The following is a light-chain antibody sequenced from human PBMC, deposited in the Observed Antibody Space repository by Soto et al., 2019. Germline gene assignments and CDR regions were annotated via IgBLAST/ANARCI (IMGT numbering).Light chain of an antibody. CDR1: QSIGNY. J-gene: IGKJ4*01. V-gene: IGKV3-15*01. Sequence: EVVLTQSPATLSLSPGEGATLSCRASQSIGNYLAWYQQKPGQAPRLLIYGTSARATGIPARFSGSGSGTESTLTISSLQSEDFALYYCQQYKEWPLTFGGGTKVDIK. CDR2: GTS. CDR3: QQYKEWPLT.